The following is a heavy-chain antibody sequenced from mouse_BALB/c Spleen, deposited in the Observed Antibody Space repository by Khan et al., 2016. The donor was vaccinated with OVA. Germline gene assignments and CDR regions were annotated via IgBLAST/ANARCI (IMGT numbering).Heavy chain of an antibody. J-gene: IGHJ3*01. CDR2: ISSGGDYT. CDR3: ADHLTGSFAY. D-gene: IGHD4-1*01. V-gene: IGHV5-6*01. CDR1: GFTFSSYS. Sequence: EVELVESGGDLVKPGGSLKLSCAASGFTFSSYSMPWVRQTPDQRLEWVASISSGGDYTYYPDSLKGRFTFSRDNAKNTLYLQMSDLKSEDTAMYYCADHLTGSFAYWGQGTLVTVSA.